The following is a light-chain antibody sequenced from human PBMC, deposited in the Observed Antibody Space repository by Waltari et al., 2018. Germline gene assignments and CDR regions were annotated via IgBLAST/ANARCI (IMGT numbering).Light chain of an antibody. CDR1: HSVSSN. CDR3: QQYNNWPPST. Sequence: EIVMTQSPATLSVSPGARAPLSCRASHSVSSNLAWYQQKPGQAPRLLIYGASTRATGIPARFSGSGSGTEFTLTISSLQSEDFAVYYCQQYNNWPPSTFGQGTKLEIK. CDR2: GAS. J-gene: IGKJ2*01. V-gene: IGKV3-15*01.